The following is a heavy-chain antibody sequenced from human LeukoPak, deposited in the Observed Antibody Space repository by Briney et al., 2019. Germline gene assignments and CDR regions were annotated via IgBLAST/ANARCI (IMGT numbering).Heavy chain of an antibody. J-gene: IGHJ5*02. Sequence: SETLSLTCTVSGGSISSYYWSWIRQPAGKGLEWIGRIYTSGSTNYNPSLKSRVTMSVDTSKNQFSLKLSSVTAVDTAVYYCARAHGDYVADNWFDPWGQGTLVTVSS. D-gene: IGHD4-17*01. CDR3: ARAHGDYVADNWFDP. V-gene: IGHV4-4*07. CDR2: IYTSGST. CDR1: GGSISSYY.